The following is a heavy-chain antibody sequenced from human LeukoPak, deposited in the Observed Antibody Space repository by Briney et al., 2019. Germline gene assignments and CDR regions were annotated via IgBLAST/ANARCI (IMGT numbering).Heavy chain of an antibody. Sequence: PSQTLSLTCSVSGDSISSGIFYWSWIRQPPGKGLEWIGYIYYSGSTNYNPSLKSRVTISVDTSKNQFSLKLSSVTAADTAVYYCARFVVVVAASYGMDVWGQGTTVTVSS. J-gene: IGHJ6*02. V-gene: IGHV4-61*01. D-gene: IGHD2-15*01. CDR2: IYYSGST. CDR1: GDSISSGIFY. CDR3: ARFVVVVAASYGMDV.